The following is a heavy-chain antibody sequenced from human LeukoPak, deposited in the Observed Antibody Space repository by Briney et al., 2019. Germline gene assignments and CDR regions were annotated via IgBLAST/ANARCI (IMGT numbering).Heavy chain of an antibody. V-gene: IGHV1-2*02. Sequence: ASVKVSCKASGYTFTGYYMHWVRQAPGQGLEWMGWINPNSGGTNYAQKFQGRVTMTRDTSISTAYMELSRLRSDDTAVYYCAREFIVVVPNNLFDIGAQGKMVPV. D-gene: IGHD2-15*01. CDR1: GYTFTGYY. J-gene: IGHJ3*02. CDR3: AREFIVVVPNNLFDI. CDR2: INPNSGGT.